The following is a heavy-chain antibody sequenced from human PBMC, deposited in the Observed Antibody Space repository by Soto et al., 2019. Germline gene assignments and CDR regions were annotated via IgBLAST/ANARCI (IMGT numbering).Heavy chain of an antibody. CDR3: AGRNSSGWFPFDY. J-gene: IGHJ4*02. CDR1: GGSISSYY. D-gene: IGHD6-19*01. CDR2: IYYSGST. Sequence: AETLSLTCTVSGGSISSYYWSWIRQPPGKGLEWIGYIYYSGSTDYNPSLKSRVTISVDTSKNQFSLKLSSVTAADTAVYYCAGRNSSGWFPFDYWGQGTLVT. V-gene: IGHV4-59*01.